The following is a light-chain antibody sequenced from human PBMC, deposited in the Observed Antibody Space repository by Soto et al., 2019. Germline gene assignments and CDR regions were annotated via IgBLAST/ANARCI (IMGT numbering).Light chain of an antibody. Sequence: EIVLTQSPATLSLSPGERATLSCRASQSVGYHLAWYQQKPGQAPRLLIYDASNRATGIPARFSGSGSGTDFTLAISSLEPEDFAVYYCQLRSNWPPVTFGGGTKVEIK. CDR2: DAS. J-gene: IGKJ4*01. CDR1: QSVGYH. CDR3: QLRSNWPPVT. V-gene: IGKV3-11*01.